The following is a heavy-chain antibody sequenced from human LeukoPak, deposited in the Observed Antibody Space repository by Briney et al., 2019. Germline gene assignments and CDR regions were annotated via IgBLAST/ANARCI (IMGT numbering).Heavy chain of an antibody. CDR2: IKEDGSEK. Sequence: PGGSLRLSCAASGFAFNTYWMSWVRQAPGKGLEWVANIKEDGSEKRYVDSVRGRFTISRDNAKKSLYLEINSVRAEDTAVYYCARDGWGSSWYSPLTDYWGQGTLVTVSP. CDR1: GFAFNTYW. CDR3: ARDGWGSSWYSPLTDY. D-gene: IGHD6-13*01. J-gene: IGHJ4*02. V-gene: IGHV3-7*01.